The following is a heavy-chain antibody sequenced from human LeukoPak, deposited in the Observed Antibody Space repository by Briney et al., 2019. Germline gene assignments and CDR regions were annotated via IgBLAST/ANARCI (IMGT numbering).Heavy chain of an antibody. CDR1: GDSISIGDYR. Sequence: SETLSLTCSVSGDSISIGDYRWSWIRQSPGKGLEWIGYIYYIGTAYYNPSLRSRVALSADTSKNQFSRKLNSVTVADSAVYYCAREGSYPPYYFDYWGQGTLVTVSS. CDR3: AREGSYPPYYFDY. J-gene: IGHJ4*02. D-gene: IGHD1-26*01. V-gene: IGHV4-30-4*01. CDR2: IYYIGTA.